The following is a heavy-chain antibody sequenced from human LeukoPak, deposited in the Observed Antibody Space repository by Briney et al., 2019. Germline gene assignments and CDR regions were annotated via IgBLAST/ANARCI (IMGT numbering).Heavy chain of an antibody. CDR2: IYYSGST. Sequence: PSQTLSLTCTVSGGSISSGGYYWRWIRQHPGTGLEWIGYIYYSGSTYYNPSLKSRVTISVDTSKNQFSLKLSSVTAADTAVYYCARESAPNYDLDYWGQGTLVTVSS. J-gene: IGHJ4*02. V-gene: IGHV4-31*03. D-gene: IGHD4/OR15-4a*01. CDR1: GGSISSGGYY. CDR3: ARESAPNYDLDY.